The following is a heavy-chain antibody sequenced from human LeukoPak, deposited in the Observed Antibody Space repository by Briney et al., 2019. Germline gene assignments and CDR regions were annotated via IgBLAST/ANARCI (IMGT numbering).Heavy chain of an antibody. CDR3: ARHVATVTTFDY. D-gene: IGHD4-11*01. CDR2: IYHSGST. Sequence: PSETLSLTCAVSGYSISSGYYWGWIRQPPGKGLEWIGSIYHSGSTYYNPSLKSRVTISVDTPKNQFSLKLSSVTAADTAVYYCARHVATVTTFDYWGQGTLVTVSS. J-gene: IGHJ4*02. CDR1: GYSISSGYY. V-gene: IGHV4-38-2*01.